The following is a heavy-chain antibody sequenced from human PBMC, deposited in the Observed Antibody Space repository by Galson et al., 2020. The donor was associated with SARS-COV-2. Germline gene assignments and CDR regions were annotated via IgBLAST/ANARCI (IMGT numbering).Heavy chain of an antibody. CDR2: IYYSGST. V-gene: IGHV4-39*07. CDR3: ARDRAVGNWFDP. Sequence: SETLSLTCTVSGGSISSSSYYWGWIRQPPGKGLEWIGSIYYSGSTYYNPSLKSRVTISVDTSKNQFSLKLSSVTAADTAVYYCARDRAVGNWFDPWGQGTLVTVSS. D-gene: IGHD1-26*01. CDR1: GGSISSSSYY. J-gene: IGHJ5*02.